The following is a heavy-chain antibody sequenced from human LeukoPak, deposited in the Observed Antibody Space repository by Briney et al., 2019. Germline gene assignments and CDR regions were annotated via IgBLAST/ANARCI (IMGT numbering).Heavy chain of an antibody. V-gene: IGHV1-69*04. Sequence: SVKVSCKASGGSFSSYALSWVRQAPGQGLEWMGRIIPILGIANYAQKFQGRVTITADKSTSTAYMELSSLRSEDTAVYYCARDLNGFDYDSSGYYDTPFDYWGQGTLVTVSS. CDR2: IIPILGIA. CDR3: ARDLNGFDYDSSGYYDTPFDY. D-gene: IGHD3-22*01. CDR1: GGSFSSYA. J-gene: IGHJ4*02.